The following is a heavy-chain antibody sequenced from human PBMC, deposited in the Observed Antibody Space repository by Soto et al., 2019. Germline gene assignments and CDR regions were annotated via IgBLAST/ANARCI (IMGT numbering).Heavy chain of an antibody. CDR3: ARGSPCSSKQWWAYGRDV. V-gene: IGHV1-46*01. J-gene: IGHJ6*02. D-gene: IGHD2-15*01. Sequence: QVQLVPSGAEVKKPRASVKGSCKASGYTFTTYYVHWVRQAPGQGLQWMGISNPGGGSTGYAQKFQGRVTMTRDTSTSTVYMQLSSLRSEHTAVYYSARGSPCSSKQWWAYGRDVWGQGTTVTVSS. CDR1: GYTFTTYY. CDR2: SNPGGGST.